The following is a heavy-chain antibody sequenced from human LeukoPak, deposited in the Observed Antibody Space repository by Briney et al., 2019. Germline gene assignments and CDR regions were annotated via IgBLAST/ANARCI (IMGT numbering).Heavy chain of an antibody. V-gene: IGHV3-66*01. J-gene: IGHJ6*02. CDR1: GFTFSSYA. CDR2: IYSGGST. Sequence: PGGSLRLSCAASGFTFSSYAMSWVRQAPGKGLEWVSVIYSGGSTYYADSVKGRFTISRDNSKNTLYLQMNSLRAEDTAVYYCARSTPHGPYYYGMDVWGQGTTVTVSS. CDR3: ARSTPHGPYYYGMDV. D-gene: IGHD5/OR15-5a*01.